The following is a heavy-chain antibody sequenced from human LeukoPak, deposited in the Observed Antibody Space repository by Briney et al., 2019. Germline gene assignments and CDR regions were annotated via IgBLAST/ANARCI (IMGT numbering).Heavy chain of an antibody. J-gene: IGHJ4*01. Sequence: GGSLRLSCAGSGSIFSDYDTNWVRQAPGKGREWVAYIRSSSPISYADYVRGRFTISRDNAKNSLYLQLNSLRDEDTAVYYCARRFGYWGQGTLVTVSS. V-gene: IGHV3-69-1*01. CDR1: GSIFSDYD. CDR2: IRSSSPI. CDR3: ARRFGY.